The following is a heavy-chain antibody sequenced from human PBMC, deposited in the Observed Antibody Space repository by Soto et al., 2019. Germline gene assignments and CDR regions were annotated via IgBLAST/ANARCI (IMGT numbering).Heavy chain of an antibody. D-gene: IGHD3-3*01. Sequence: TLSLTCTVSGGSISSYYWSWIRQPPGKGLEWIGYIYYSGSTNYNPSLKSRVTISVDTSKNQFSLKLSSVTAADTAVYYCARARSITIFGVVITYYFDYWGQGTLVTVSS. J-gene: IGHJ4*02. CDR2: IYYSGST. CDR3: ARARSITIFGVVITYYFDY. CDR1: GGSISSYY. V-gene: IGHV4-59*01.